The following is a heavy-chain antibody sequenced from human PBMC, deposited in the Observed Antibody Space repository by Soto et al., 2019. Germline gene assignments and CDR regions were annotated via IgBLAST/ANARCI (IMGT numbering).Heavy chain of an antibody. J-gene: IGHJ4*02. CDR1: GYTFTSYA. V-gene: IGHV1-3*01. CDR2: INAGNGNT. CDR3: AREGIRNSGYDLGPPFDY. D-gene: IGHD5-12*01. Sequence: GASVKVSCKASGYTFTSYAMQWVRQAPGQRLEWMGWINAGNGNTKYSQKFQGRVTITSDTSASTAYMELSSLRSEDTAVYYCAREGIRNSGYDLGPPFDYWGQGTLVTVSS.